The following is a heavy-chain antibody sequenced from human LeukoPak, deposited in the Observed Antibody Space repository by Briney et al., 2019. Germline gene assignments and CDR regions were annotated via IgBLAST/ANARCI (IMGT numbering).Heavy chain of an antibody. CDR1: GFTFSTYT. V-gene: IGHV3-64*01. CDR2: ISGNGDIT. CDR3: RAVAATNEVDY. Sequence: PGGSLRLSCAASGFTFSTYTMHWVRQAPGKGLEYVSVISGNGDITYYANSMKGRFTISRDNSKNTLHLQMGSLRPEDMAVYYCRAVAATNEVDYWGQGTLVTVSS. D-gene: IGHD6-19*01. J-gene: IGHJ4*02.